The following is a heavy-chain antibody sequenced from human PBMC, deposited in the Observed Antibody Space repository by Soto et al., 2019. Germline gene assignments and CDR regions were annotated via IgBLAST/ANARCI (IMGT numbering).Heavy chain of an antibody. D-gene: IGHD3-3*01. Sequence: SETLSLTCTVSGGSASSGSYYWSWIRQPPGKGLEWIGYIYYSGSTNYNPSLKSRVTISVDTSKNQFSLKLSSVTAADTAVYYCARDRPPEDDFWSGYYTGYYYGMDVWGQGTTVTVSS. CDR2: IYYSGST. CDR3: ARDRPPEDDFWSGYYTGYYYGMDV. J-gene: IGHJ6*02. CDR1: GGSASSGSYY. V-gene: IGHV4-61*01.